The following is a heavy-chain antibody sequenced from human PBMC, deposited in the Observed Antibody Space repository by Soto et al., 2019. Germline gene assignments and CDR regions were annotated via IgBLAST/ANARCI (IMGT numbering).Heavy chain of an antibody. V-gene: IGHV1-18*01. D-gene: IGHD2-2*01. CDR3: ARAYCISTSCYSGYYYYYGMDV. CDR2: ISAYNGNT. CDR1: GYTFTSYG. J-gene: IGHJ6*02. Sequence: QVQLVQSGAEVKKPGASVKVSCKASGYTFTSYGISWVRQAPGQGLEWIGWISAYNGNTNYAQKLQGRVTMTTDTSTSTAYMELRSLRSDDTAVYYCARAYCISTSCYSGYYYYYGMDVWGQGTTVTVSS.